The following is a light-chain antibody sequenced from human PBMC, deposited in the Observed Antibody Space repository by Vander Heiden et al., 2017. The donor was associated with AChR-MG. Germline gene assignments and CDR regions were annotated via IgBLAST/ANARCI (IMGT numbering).Light chain of an antibody. J-gene: IGKJ5*01. CDR3: QQYGSSPYT. Sequence: EIVLTHPPATLSLSPGERATLSCGASQSVSSGYLACYQQKPGLAPRLLIYDASSRAAGIPDRFSGSGAGTDFTLTISRLEPEDFAVYYCQQYGSSPYTFGQGTRLEIK. CDR2: DAS. V-gene: IGKV3D-20*01. CDR1: QSVSSGY.